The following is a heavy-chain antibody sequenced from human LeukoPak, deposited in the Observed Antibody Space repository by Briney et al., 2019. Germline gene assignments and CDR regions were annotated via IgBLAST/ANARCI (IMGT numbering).Heavy chain of an antibody. Sequence: GGSLRLSCAASGFTLSSYAMSWVRQAPGKGLEWVSAISGSGGITYYADSVKGRFTISRDNSKKTLYLQMNSLRAEDTAVYYCAKVLTRSYSVRPYYFDYWGQGTLVTVSS. CDR2: ISGSGGIT. D-gene: IGHD1-26*01. V-gene: IGHV3-23*01. CDR1: GFTLSSYA. J-gene: IGHJ4*02. CDR3: AKVLTRSYSVRPYYFDY.